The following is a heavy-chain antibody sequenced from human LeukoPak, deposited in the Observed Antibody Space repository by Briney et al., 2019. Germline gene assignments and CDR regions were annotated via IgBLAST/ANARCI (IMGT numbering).Heavy chain of an antibody. Sequence: GGSLGLSCAASGFTFSSYWMSWVRQAPGKGLEWVANIKQDGSEKYYVDSVKGRFTISRDNAKNSLYLQMNSLRAEDTAVYYCARDSDVWGSYRYLFDYWGQGTLVTVSS. CDR1: GFTFSSYW. D-gene: IGHD3-16*02. CDR2: IKQDGSEK. J-gene: IGHJ4*02. CDR3: ARDSDVWGSYRYLFDY. V-gene: IGHV3-7*03.